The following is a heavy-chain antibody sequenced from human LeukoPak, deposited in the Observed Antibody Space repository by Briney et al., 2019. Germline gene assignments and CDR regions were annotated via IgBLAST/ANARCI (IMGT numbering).Heavy chain of an antibody. CDR1: GYTFTSYG. D-gene: IGHD2-15*01. CDR2: ISAYNGNT. V-gene: IGHV1-18*01. J-gene: IGHJ4*02. CDR3: ARLVATYCSGGSCYGSIFDY. Sequence: EASVKVSCKASGYTFTSYGISWVRQAPGQGLEWMGWISAYNGNTNYAQKLQGRVTMTTDTSTSTAYMELRSLRSDDTAVYYCARLVATYCSGGSCYGSIFDYWGQGTLVTVSS.